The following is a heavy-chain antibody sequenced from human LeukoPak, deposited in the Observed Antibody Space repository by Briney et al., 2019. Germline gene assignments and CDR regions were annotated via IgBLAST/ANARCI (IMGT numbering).Heavy chain of an antibody. D-gene: IGHD3-10*01. J-gene: IGHJ6*02. CDR2: ISCYNGDT. CDR1: GYPFSNHG. V-gene: IGHV1-18*01. CDR3: ARDLTYYYGSGRESITWGGMDV. Sequence: ASVKVSCKASGYPFSNHGITWVRQAPGQGLEWMGWISCYNGDTHYAQKFQGRVTMTTDKPTSTAYMELKSLRSDDTAVYYCARDLTYYYGSGRESITWGGMDVWGQGTTVTVSS.